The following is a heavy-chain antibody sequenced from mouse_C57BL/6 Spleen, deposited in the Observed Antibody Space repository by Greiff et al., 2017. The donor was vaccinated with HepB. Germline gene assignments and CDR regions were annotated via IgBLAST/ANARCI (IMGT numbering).Heavy chain of an antibody. CDR2: IDPSDSYT. CDR1: GYTFTSYW. D-gene: IGHD1-1*01. J-gene: IGHJ2*01. CDR3: ARPGSSHVDY. Sequence: QVQLQQPGAELVKPGASVKLSCKASGYTFTSYWMQWVKQRPGQGLEWIGEIDPSDSYTNYNQKFKGKATLTVDTSSSTAYMQLSSLTSEDSAVYYCARPGSSHVDYWGQGTTLTVSS. V-gene: IGHV1-50*01.